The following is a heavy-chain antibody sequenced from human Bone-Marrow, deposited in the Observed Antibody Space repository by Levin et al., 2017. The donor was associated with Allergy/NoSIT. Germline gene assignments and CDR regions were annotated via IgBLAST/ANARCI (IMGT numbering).Heavy chain of an antibody. CDR2: ITWNSAKI. CDR1: GFTFDDYA. CDR3: AKDIASGYFLAFDY. V-gene: IGHV3-9*01. Sequence: SCAASGFTFDDYAMHWVRQIPGKGLEWVSGITWNSAKIAYGDSFKGRFSISRDNAKNSLDLQMNSLRPEDTALYYCAKDIASGYFLAFDYWGQGALVTVSS. D-gene: IGHD5-12*01. J-gene: IGHJ4*02.